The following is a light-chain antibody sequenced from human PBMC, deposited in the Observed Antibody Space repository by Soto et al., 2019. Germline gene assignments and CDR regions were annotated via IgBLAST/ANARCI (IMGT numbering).Light chain of an antibody. J-gene: IGKJ3*01. CDR3: QQYGISPFT. CDR1: QSLISRS. Sequence: IVLTQSPGTLSLSPGDGATLSCSASQSLISRSLAWYRQKPGQPPTLLIYGASSRASGIPDRFRGIGSGTYFTLIIIRLEPEDFSVYYCQQYGISPFTFGPGTRVDV. CDR2: GAS. V-gene: IGKV3-20*01.